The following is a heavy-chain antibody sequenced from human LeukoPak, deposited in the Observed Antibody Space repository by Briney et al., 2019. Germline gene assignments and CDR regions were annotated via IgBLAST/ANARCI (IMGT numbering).Heavy chain of an antibody. D-gene: IGHD3-9*01. CDR2: INHSGST. V-gene: IGHV4-34*01. CDR3: AGYDILTGLWD. Sequence: SETLSLTCAGYGGSFSDYNWSWIRQPPGKGLEWIGEINHSGSTNYNPSLKSRVTISVDTSKNQFSLKLTSVTAADTAVYYCAGYDILTGLWDWGQGTLVTVSS. CDR1: GGSFSDYN. J-gene: IGHJ4*02.